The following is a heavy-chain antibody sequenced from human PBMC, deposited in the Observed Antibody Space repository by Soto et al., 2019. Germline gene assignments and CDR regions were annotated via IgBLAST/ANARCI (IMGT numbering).Heavy chain of an antibody. J-gene: IGHJ5*02. D-gene: IGHD6-25*01. CDR3: AREGGSETLQPSYNWNDT. V-gene: IGHV1-2*02. CDR1: GYTFTDYH. CDR2: INANNGGA. Sequence: QVQLVQSGAEVKKPGASVKVSCKASGYTFTDYHIHWVRQAPGQGLEFMGWINANNGGAGSAQQFQGRVTVTRDMSITTVYMELSNLRSDDTAVYYCAREGGSETLQPSYNWNDTWGQGTLVTVSS.